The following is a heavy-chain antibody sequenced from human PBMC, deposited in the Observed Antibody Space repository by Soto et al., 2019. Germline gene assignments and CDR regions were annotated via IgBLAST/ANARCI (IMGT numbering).Heavy chain of an antibody. V-gene: IGHV1-69*06. Sequence: QVQLVQSGAEVKKPGSSVKVSCKASGGTFSSYAISWVRQAPGQGLEWMGGIIPIFGTANYAQKFQGRVTITADKSTSTAYMELSSLRSEDTAVYYCASDGLDSSGYYKNYFDYWGQGTLVTVSS. CDR1: GGTFSSYA. CDR3: ASDGLDSSGYYKNYFDY. D-gene: IGHD3-22*01. J-gene: IGHJ4*02. CDR2: IIPIFGTA.